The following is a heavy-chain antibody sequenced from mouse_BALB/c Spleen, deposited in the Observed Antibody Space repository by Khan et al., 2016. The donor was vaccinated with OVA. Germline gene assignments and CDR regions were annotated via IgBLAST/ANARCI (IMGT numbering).Heavy chain of an antibody. D-gene: IGHD1-1*01. CDR3: ARGNYYGYYFDY. CDR1: GYSITSGYA. Sequence: EVELVESGPGLVKPSQSLSLTCTVTGYSITSGYAWNWIRQFPGNKLEWMGYISYSGVTSYTPSLKSRISITRDTSKNQFFLQWNSVTTEDTATYYCARGNYYGYYFDYWGQGTTLTVSS. V-gene: IGHV3-2*02. CDR2: ISYSGVT. J-gene: IGHJ2*01.